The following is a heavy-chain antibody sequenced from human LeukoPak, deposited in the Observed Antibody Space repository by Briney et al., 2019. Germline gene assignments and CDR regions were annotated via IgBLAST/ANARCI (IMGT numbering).Heavy chain of an antibody. CDR1: GGSISSYY. CDR2: IYYSGST. J-gene: IGHJ4*02. Sequence: SETLSLTCTVSGGSISSYYWSWIRQPPGEGLEWIGYIYYSGSTNYNPSLKSRVTISVDTSKNQFSLKLSSVTAADTAVYYCARDVHYGGFNFDYWGQGTLVTVSS. CDR3: ARDVHYGGFNFDY. D-gene: IGHD4-23*01. V-gene: IGHV4-59*01.